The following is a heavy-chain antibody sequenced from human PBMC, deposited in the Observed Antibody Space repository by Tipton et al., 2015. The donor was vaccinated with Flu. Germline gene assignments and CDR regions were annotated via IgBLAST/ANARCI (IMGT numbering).Heavy chain of an antibody. CDR3: VRLGITFLERNQYFDL. CDR2: IYSSGST. J-gene: IGHJ2*01. D-gene: IGHD2/OR15-2a*01. Sequence: TLSLTCTVSGASISSRSYYWGWIRQPPGKGLEWIGCIYSSGSTYYNPSLKSRVTISLDTSKNQFSLKLSSVAAADTAVYYCVRLGITFLERNQYFDLWGRGTLVTVSS. V-gene: IGHV4-39*07. CDR1: GASISSRSYY.